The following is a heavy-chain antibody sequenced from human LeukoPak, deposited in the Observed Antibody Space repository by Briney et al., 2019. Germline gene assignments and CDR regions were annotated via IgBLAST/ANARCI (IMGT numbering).Heavy chain of an antibody. D-gene: IGHD3-9*01. V-gene: IGHV3-9*01. Sequence: GGSLRLSCAASGFKFDDSAMHWVRQAPGKGLEWVSSISWNSDRIVYADSVKGRFTISRDNVKNSLHLQMNSLRDDDTALYYCAKDRLRYFDWSCEYWGQGTLVIVSS. CDR2: ISWNSDRI. J-gene: IGHJ4*02. CDR3: AKDRLRYFDWSCEY. CDR1: GFKFDDSA.